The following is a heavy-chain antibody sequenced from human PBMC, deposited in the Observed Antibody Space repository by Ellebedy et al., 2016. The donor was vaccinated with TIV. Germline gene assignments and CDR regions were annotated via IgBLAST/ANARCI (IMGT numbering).Heavy chain of an antibody. CDR1: GFALSSHE. CDR2: ISSSSSYI. CDR3: LYSSGP. V-gene: IGHV3-21*01. J-gene: IGHJ3*01. Sequence: GESPKISCVASGFALSSHEMNWVRQAPGKGLEWVSSISSSSSYIYYADSVKGRFTISRDNAKNSLYLQMNSLRAEDTAVYYCLYSSGPWGQGTMVTVSS. D-gene: IGHD6-19*01.